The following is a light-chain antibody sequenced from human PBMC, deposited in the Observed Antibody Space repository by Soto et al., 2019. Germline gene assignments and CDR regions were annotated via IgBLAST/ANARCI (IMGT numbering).Light chain of an antibody. V-gene: IGKV1-39*01. CDR2: TAS. Sequence: DIQMTQSPTSLSASVGDRVTITCRASHSISNNLNWYQQKPGKAPNLLIYTASSLQSGVPSRFSGSGSGTDFTLTITSLPPEDFATYYCQQSYSIPYSFGQGTKLDIK. CDR1: HSISNN. CDR3: QQSYSIPYS. J-gene: IGKJ2*03.